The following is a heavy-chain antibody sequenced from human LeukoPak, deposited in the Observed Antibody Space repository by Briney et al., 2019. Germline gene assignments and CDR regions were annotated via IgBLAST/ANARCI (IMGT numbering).Heavy chain of an antibody. CDR1: GFTFSSYW. D-gene: IGHD2/OR15-2a*01. CDR2: IKQDGSEK. Sequence: GGSLRLSCAASGFTFSSYWMSWVRQAPGKGLEWVANIKQDGSEKYYVDSVKGRFTISRAKNSLYLQMNSLRAEDTAVYYCAREENYYYYMDVWGKGTTVTVSS. V-gene: IGHV3-7*01. CDR3: AREENYYYYMDV. J-gene: IGHJ6*03.